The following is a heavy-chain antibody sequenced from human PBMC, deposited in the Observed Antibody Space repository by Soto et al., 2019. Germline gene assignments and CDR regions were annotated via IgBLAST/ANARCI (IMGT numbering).Heavy chain of an antibody. D-gene: IGHD3-10*01. V-gene: IGHV1-2*04. CDR3: ARDGIGDSIVHYYYGMDV. CDR1: GYTFTGYY. J-gene: IGHJ6*02. CDR2: INPNSGGT. Sequence: ASVKVSCKASGYTFTGYYMHWVRQAPGQGLEWMGWINPNSGGTNYAQKFQGWVTMTRDTSISTAYMELSRLRSDDTAVYYCARDGIGDSIVHYYYGMDVWGQGTTVTVSS.